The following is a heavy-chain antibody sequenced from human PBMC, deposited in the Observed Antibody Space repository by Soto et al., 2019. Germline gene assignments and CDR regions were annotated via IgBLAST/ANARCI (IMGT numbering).Heavy chain of an antibody. CDR1: GFTFSSYA. J-gene: IGHJ4*02. CDR2: ISGSGGST. Sequence: GGSLILSCAASGFTFSSYAMSWVRQATGKGLEWVSAISGSGGSTYYADSVKGRFTISRDNSKNTLYLQMNSLRAEDTAVYYCAKDRSSIAARPTPAYWRQGTLVTVSS. D-gene: IGHD6-6*01. V-gene: IGHV3-23*01. CDR3: AKDRSSIAARPTPAY.